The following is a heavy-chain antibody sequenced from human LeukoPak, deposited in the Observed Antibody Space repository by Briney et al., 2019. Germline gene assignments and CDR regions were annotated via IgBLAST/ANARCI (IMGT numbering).Heavy chain of an antibody. D-gene: IGHD3-9*01. J-gene: IGHJ4*02. CDR3: ARGHYDILTGHSFDY. CDR2: INHSGST. V-gene: IGHV4-34*01. CDR1: GGSFSGYY. Sequence: SETLSLTCAVYGGSFSGYYWSWIRQPPGKGLEWIGEINHSGSTNYNPSLKSRVNMSVDTSKNQFSLKLSSVTAADTAVYYCARGHYDILTGHSFDYWGQGTLVTVSS.